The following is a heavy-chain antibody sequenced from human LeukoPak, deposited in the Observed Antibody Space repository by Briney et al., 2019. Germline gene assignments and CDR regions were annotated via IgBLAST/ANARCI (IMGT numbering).Heavy chain of an antibody. CDR3: AKVTVTLPLNTQNWFDP. V-gene: IGHV3-23*01. CDR1: GFTFSSYA. CDR2: ISGSGGST. D-gene: IGHD4-11*01. J-gene: IGHJ5*02. Sequence: PGGSLRLSCAASGFTFSSYAMSWVRQAPGKGLEWVSAISGSGGSTYYADSVKGRFTISRDNSKNTLYLQMNSLRAEDTAVYYCAKVTVTLPLNTQNWFDPWGQGTLVTVSS.